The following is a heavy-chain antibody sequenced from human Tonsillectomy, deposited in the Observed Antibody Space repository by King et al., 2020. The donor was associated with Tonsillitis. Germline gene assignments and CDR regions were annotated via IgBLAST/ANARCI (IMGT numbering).Heavy chain of an antibody. D-gene: IGHD6-13*01. V-gene: IGHV1-2*02. CDR3: ARSSYPRVYYYYYMDV. CDR1: GYTFTGYY. Sequence: VQLVESGAEVKKPGASVKVSCKASGYTFTGYYMHWVRQAPGQGLEWMGWINPNSGGTNYAKKFQGRVTMTRDTSIRTAYMELSRLRSDDTAVYYWARSSYPRVYYYYYMDVWGKGTTVTVSS. CDR2: INPNSGGT. J-gene: IGHJ6*03.